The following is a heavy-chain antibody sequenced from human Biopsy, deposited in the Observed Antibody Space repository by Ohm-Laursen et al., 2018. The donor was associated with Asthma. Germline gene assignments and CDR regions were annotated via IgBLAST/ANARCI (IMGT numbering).Heavy chain of an antibody. J-gene: IGHJ6*02. CDR3: ARCQVGYSSGWSLLLKKIYYSGMDV. V-gene: IGHV1-69*01. D-gene: IGHD6-19*01. CDR1: GGTFSNFA. Sequence: SSVKVSCKAPGGTFSNFAISWVRQAPGQGLEWLGGIMTVFGTTKYAQKFQGRVTVTADESTSTAYMEVTSLRSEDTAIYYCARCQVGYSSGWSLLLKKIYYSGMDVWGQGTAVTVSS. CDR2: IMTVFGTT.